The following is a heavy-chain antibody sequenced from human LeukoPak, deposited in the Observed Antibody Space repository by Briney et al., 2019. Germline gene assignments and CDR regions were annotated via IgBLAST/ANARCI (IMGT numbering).Heavy chain of an antibody. J-gene: IGHJ4*02. Sequence: ASVKVSCKGSGYVFPSYGLAWVRQAPGQGLEWMGWTSPYNGETKFAQNFQDRLTLTTDTSTSTAYMDLRSLRSDDTAVYYCVRDNLPVGSPENYFDSWGQGTLVTVSS. D-gene: IGHD1-26*01. V-gene: IGHV1-18*01. CDR1: GYVFPSYG. CDR3: VRDNLPVGSPENYFDS. CDR2: TSPYNGET.